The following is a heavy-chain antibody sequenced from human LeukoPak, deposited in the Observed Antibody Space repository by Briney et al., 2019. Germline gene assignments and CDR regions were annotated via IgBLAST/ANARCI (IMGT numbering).Heavy chain of an antibody. J-gene: IGHJ4*02. CDR2: ITPSGST. V-gene: IGHV4-34*01. D-gene: IGHD2-21*01. CDR1: GGSFSGYF. CDR3: GRGFDSKSTYFDY. Sequence: PSETLSLTCVVYGGSFSGYFWSWIRQPPGKGLEWIGEITPSGSTNYNPSLKSRVSISLDTSKNQFSLKLRSVTAADTAVYYCGRGFDSKSTYFDYWGQGTLVTVSS.